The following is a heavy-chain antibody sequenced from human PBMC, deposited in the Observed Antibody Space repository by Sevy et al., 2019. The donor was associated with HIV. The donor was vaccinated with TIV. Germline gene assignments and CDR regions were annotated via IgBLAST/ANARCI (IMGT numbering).Heavy chain of an antibody. CDR1: GFTLTNEF. J-gene: IGHJ6*02. Sequence: GGSLRLSCAVSGFTLTNEFFSWVRQAPGKGLEWVAVVYSGGATYYADSVKGRFTISRDKSKNTLYLQMKRLRAGDTAVYYCARVGYCRGGTCFSGFYYAMDVWGQGTTVTVSS. CDR2: VYSGGAT. V-gene: IGHV3-53*01. D-gene: IGHD2-15*01. CDR3: ARVGYCRGGTCFSGFYYAMDV.